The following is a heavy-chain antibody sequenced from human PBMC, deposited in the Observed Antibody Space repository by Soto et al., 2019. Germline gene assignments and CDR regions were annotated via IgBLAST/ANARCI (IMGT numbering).Heavy chain of an antibody. J-gene: IGHJ5*02. CDR2: IYYSGST. V-gene: IGHV4-30-4*01. Sequence: SETLSLTCTVSGGSISSGDYYWSWIRQPPGKGLEWIGYIYYSGSTYYNPSLKSRVTISVDTSKNQFSLKLSSVTAADTAVYYCARGHIVVVTSCPSSSETCSLWFDPWGQGTLVTAPQ. CDR1: GGSISSGDYY. D-gene: IGHD2-21*02. CDR3: ARGHIVVVTSCPSSSETCSLWFDP.